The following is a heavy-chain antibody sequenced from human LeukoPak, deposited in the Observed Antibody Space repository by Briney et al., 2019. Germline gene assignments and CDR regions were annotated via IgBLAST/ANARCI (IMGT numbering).Heavy chain of an antibody. Sequence: PGGSLRLSCAASGFTFSSYAMHWVRQAPGKGLEWVAVISYDGSNKYYADSVKGRFTISRDNSKNTLYLQMNSLRAEDTAVYYCARDVVWYFDLWGRGTLVTVSS. V-gene: IGHV3-30-3*01. CDR3: ARDVVWYFDL. CDR2: ISYDGSNK. J-gene: IGHJ2*01. D-gene: IGHD2-15*01. CDR1: GFTFSSYA.